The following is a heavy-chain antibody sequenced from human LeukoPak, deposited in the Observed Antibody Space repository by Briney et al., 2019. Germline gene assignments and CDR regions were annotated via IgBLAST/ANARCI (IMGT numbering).Heavy chain of an antibody. CDR1: GYTFTSYH. D-gene: IGHD1/OR15-1a*01. CDR3: ARVELEQRADNFDY. Sequence: ASVKVSCKASGYTFTSYHMHWVRQAPGQGLEWMGIINPSGGSTSYAQKFQGRVTMTRDMSTSTVYMELSSLRSEDTAVYYCARVELEQRADNFDYWGQGTLVTVPS. J-gene: IGHJ4*02. V-gene: IGHV1-46*01. CDR2: INPSGGST.